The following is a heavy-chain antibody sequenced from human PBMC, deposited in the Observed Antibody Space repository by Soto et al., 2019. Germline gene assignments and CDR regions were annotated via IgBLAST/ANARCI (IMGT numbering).Heavy chain of an antibody. CDR3: AITHLRFGEHHY. Sequence: QVRRVQSGAEVKKPGASVKVSCKASGYTFTSYDINWVRQATGQGLEWMGWMNPNSGNTGYAQKFQGRVTMTRNTSISTAYMELSSLRSEDTAVYYCAITHLRFGEHHYWGQGTLVTVSS. D-gene: IGHD3-10*01. J-gene: IGHJ4*02. CDR1: GYTFTSYD. CDR2: MNPNSGNT. V-gene: IGHV1-8*01.